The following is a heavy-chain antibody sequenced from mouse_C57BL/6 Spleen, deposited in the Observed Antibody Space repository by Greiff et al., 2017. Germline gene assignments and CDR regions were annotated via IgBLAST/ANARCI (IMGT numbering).Heavy chain of an antibody. D-gene: IGHD1-1*01. CDR1: GYTFTSYW. CDR2: IDPSDSYT. J-gene: IGHJ1*03. V-gene: IGHV1-59*01. CDR3: ARWYYGSSYDWYFDV. Sequence: VQLQQPGAELVRPGTSVKLSCKASGYTFTSYWMHWVKQRPGQGLEWIGVIDPSDSYTNYNQKFKGKATLTVDTSSSTAYMQLSSLTSEDSAVYYCARWYYGSSYDWYFDVWGTGTTVTVSS.